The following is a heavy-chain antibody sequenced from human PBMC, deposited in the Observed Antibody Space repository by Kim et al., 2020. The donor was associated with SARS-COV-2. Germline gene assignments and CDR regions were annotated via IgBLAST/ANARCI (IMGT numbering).Heavy chain of an antibody. CDR1: GGSISSGGYY. D-gene: IGHD6-13*01. J-gene: IGHJ5*02. V-gene: IGHV4-31*03. Sequence: SETLSLTCTVSGGSISSGGYYWSWIRQHPGKGLEWIGYIYYSGSTYYNPSLKSRVTISVDTSKNQFSLKLSSVTAADTAVYYCARAARSSSWYAVNWFDPWGQGTLVTVSS. CDR3: ARAARSSSWYAVNWFDP. CDR2: IYYSGST.